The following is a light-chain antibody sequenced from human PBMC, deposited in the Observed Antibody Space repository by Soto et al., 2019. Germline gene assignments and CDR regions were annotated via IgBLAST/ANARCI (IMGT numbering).Light chain of an antibody. CDR2: AAS. V-gene: IGKV1-39*01. CDR3: QQSYSTST. Sequence: DFQMTQSPSSLSASVGDRVTITCRASQSISSYLNWYQQKPGKAPKLLIYAASSLQSGVPSRFSGSGSGTDFTLTISSLQPEDFATYYCQQSYSTSTFGGGTKVEIK. CDR1: QSISSY. J-gene: IGKJ4*01.